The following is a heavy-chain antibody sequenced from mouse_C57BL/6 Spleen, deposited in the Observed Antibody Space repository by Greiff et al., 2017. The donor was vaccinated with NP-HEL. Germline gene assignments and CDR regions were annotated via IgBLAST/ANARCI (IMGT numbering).Heavy chain of an antibody. CDR3: ATHPFAY. Sequence: EVKLVESGGGLVKPGGSLKLSCAVSGFTFSDYGMPWVRQAPENGLEWVAYISSGSSTIYYADTVKGRFTISRDNAKNTLFLQMTSLRSEDTAMYYCATHPFAYWGQGTLVTVSA. V-gene: IGHV5-17*01. J-gene: IGHJ3*01. CDR1: GFTFSDYG. CDR2: ISSGSSTI.